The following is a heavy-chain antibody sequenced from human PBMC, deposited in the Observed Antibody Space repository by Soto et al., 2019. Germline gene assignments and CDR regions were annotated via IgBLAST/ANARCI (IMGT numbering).Heavy chain of an antibody. J-gene: IGHJ3*02. Sequence: QVQVVESGGGVVQPGRSLRLSCAASGLTFRTSGMHWVRQAPGEGPEWLAVIWYDGKTKYYADSVKGRFTISRDDSRKTLYQEMNCLRAEDPAVYYCARDLWRSGGSWKNDAFNIWGQGTMVTVSS. CDR1: GLTFRTSG. CDR3: ARDLWRSGGSWKNDAFNI. V-gene: IGHV3-33*01. D-gene: IGHD2-21*01. CDR2: IWYDGKTK.